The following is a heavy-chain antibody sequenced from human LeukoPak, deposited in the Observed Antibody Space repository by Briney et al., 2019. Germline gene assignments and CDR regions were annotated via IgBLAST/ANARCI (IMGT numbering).Heavy chain of an antibody. CDR2: IWYDGSNK. Sequence: GGSLRLSCAASGFTFSSYGMHRVRQAPGKGLEWVAVIWYDGSNKYYADSVKGRFAISIDNSKNTLYLQMNSLRAEDTAVYYCARSMGYSYGHVDYWGQGTLVTVSS. CDR3: ARSMGYSYGHVDY. CDR1: GFTFSSYG. D-gene: IGHD5-18*01. V-gene: IGHV3-33*01. J-gene: IGHJ4*02.